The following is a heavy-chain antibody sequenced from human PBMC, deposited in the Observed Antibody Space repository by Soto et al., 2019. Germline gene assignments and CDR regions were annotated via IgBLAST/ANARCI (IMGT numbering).Heavy chain of an antibody. V-gene: IGHV3-23*01. D-gene: IGHD5-18*01. CDR1: GFTFSSYGMTFSSYA. J-gene: IGHJ4*02. CDR3: ANLIVDTAMVHFDY. CDR2: ISGSGDST. Sequence: EVQLLESGGGSVQPGGSLRLSCAASGFTFSSYGMTFSSYAMSWVRQAPGKGLEWVSTISGSGDSTYYADSVKGRFTISRDNSKNTLFLQMNSLRAGDTALYYCANLIVDTAMVHFDYWGQGTLVTVSS.